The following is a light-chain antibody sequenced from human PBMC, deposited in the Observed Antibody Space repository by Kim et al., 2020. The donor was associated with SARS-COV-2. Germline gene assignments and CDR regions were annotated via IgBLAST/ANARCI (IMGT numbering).Light chain of an antibody. CDR2: GAS. Sequence: LSPGERATLSCRASQSVSSSYLAGYQQKPGQAPRLLIYGASSRATGIPDRFSGSGSGTDFTLTISRLEPEDFAVYSCQQYGSSWTFGQGTKVDIK. J-gene: IGKJ1*01. V-gene: IGKV3-20*01. CDR1: QSVSSSY. CDR3: QQYGSSWT.